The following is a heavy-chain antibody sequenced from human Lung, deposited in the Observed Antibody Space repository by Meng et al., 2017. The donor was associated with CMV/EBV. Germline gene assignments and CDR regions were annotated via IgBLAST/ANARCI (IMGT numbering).Heavy chain of an antibody. CDR1: GFTFSSYW. V-gene: IGHV3-7*01. CDR2: IKQDGSEI. J-gene: IGHJ4*02. D-gene: IGHD6-13*01. Sequence: GESLKISCAASGFTFSSYWMSWVRQAPGKGLEWVANIKQDGSEIYFVDSVKGRFTISRDNAKNSLYLQMNSLRAEDTAVYYCARGEWQQLVEYFFDYWGQGTXVTVSS. CDR3: ARGEWQQLVEYFFDY.